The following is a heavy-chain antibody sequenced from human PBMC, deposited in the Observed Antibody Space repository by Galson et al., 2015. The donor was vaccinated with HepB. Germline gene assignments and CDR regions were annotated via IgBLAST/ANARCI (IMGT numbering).Heavy chain of an antibody. CDR3: AKDLRRWALDP. V-gene: IGHV3-23*01. CDR2: ISFNGGTT. D-gene: IGHD6-13*01. CDR1: GLTFSSYA. Sequence: SLRLSCAASGLTFSSYAMRWVRQAPGKGLEWVSAISFNGGTTYYAGSVRGRFTISRDNSKNTLYLQMNSLRAEDTAIYYCAKDLRRWALDPWGQGTLVTVSS. J-gene: IGHJ5*02.